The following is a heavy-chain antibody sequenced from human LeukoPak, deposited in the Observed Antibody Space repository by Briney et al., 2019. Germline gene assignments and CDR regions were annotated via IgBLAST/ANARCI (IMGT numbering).Heavy chain of an antibody. J-gene: IGHJ4*02. CDR2: ISGSGGST. D-gene: IGHD5-18*01. CDR1: GFTFSSYA. CDR3: ATERGYSYGYPFDY. V-gene: IGHV3-23*01. Sequence: PGGSLRLSCAASGFTFSSYAMSWVRQAPGKGLEWVSAISGSGGSTYYADSVKGRFTISRDNSRNTLYLQMNSLRAEDTAVYYCATERGYSYGYPFDYWGQGTLVTVSS.